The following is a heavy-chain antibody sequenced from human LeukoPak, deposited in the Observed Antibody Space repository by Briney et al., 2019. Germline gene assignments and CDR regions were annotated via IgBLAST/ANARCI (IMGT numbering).Heavy chain of an antibody. Sequence: ASVNVSFKASGYTFTIYGISWVRQAPGQGLEWMGWISAYNGNTNYAQKLQGRVTITTDTSTSTVYMELRSLRSDDTAVYYCARDLAYCSSTSCLRNWFDPWGQGTLVTVSS. D-gene: IGHD2-2*01. V-gene: IGHV1-18*01. CDR3: ARDLAYCSSTSCLRNWFDP. J-gene: IGHJ5*02. CDR2: ISAYNGNT. CDR1: GYTFTIYG.